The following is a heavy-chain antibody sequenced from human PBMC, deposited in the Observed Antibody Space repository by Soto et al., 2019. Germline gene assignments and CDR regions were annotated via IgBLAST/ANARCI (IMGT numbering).Heavy chain of an antibody. Sequence: QITLKESGPTLVKPTQTLTLTCTFSGFSLSTSGVGVGWIRQPPGKALEWLALIYWDDDKRYSPSLKSRLTITKETSKNQVVLTMTNMDPVDTATYYCAHRAGLRWDAHAFDIWGQGTMVTVSS. D-gene: IGHD4-17*01. CDR1: GFSLSTSGVG. J-gene: IGHJ3*02. CDR2: IYWDDDK. V-gene: IGHV2-5*02. CDR3: AHRAGLRWDAHAFDI.